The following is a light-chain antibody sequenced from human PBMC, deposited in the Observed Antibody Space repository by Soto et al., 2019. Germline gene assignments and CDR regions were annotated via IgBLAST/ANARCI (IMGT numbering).Light chain of an antibody. CDR3: QQYGSSPYT. V-gene: IGKV3-20*01. Sequence: DIVLTQSPDTLSLSQGERATLSCRASQSVRKDYLAWYQQKPGQAPRLLISGASSRATGIPDRVSGSGSGTDFTLTISRLETEDFAVYYCQQYGSSPYTFGQGTKVDIK. CDR1: QSVRKDY. J-gene: IGKJ2*01. CDR2: GAS.